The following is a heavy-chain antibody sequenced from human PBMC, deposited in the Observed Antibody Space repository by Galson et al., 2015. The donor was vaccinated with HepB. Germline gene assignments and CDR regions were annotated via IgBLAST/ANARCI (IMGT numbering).Heavy chain of an antibody. CDR1: GYTFTSYY. CDR3: ARDSCIRGRIQLCHAFDI. CDR2: INPSGGST. V-gene: IGHV1-46*01. J-gene: IGHJ3*02. Sequence: SVKVSCKASGYTFTSYYMHWVRQAPGQGLEWMGIINPSGGSTSYAQKFQGRVTMTRDTSTSTVYMELSSLRSEDTAVYYCARDSCIRGRIQLCHAFDIWGQGTMVTVSS. D-gene: IGHD5-18*01.